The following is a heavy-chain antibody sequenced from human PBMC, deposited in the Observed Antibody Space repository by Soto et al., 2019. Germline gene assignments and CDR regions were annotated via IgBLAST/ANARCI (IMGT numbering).Heavy chain of an antibody. CDR1: GFTFSSYW. Sequence: GGSLRLSCAASGFTFSSYWMSWVRQAPGKGLEWVANIKQDGSEKYYVDSVKGRFTIFRDNAKNSLYLQMKSLRAEDTAVYYCARDSRPVPDFDYWGQGTLVTVSS. CDR3: ARDSRPVPDFDY. J-gene: IGHJ4*02. V-gene: IGHV3-7*01. CDR2: IKQDGSEK.